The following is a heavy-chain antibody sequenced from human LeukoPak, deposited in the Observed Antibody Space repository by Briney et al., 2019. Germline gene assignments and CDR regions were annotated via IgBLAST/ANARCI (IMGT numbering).Heavy chain of an antibody. D-gene: IGHD3-10*01. CDR1: GFTFSSYG. CDR3: AKDGRGAAFDI. V-gene: IGHV3-30*18. J-gene: IGHJ3*02. Sequence: GGSLRLSCAASGFTFSSYGMHWVRQAPGKGLEWVAVISYDGSNKYYADSVEGRFTISRDNSKNTLYLQMNSLRAEDTAVYYCAKDGRGAAFDIWGQGTMVTVSS. CDR2: ISYDGSNK.